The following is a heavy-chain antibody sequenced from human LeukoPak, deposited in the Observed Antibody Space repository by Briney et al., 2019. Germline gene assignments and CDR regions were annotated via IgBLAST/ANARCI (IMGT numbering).Heavy chain of an antibody. V-gene: IGHV3-23*01. Sequence: GGSLRLSCAASGFTFSSYAMSWVRQAPGKGLEWVSAISGSGGSTYYADSVKGRFTISRDNSKNTLYLQMNSLRAEDTAVYYCAKDLLGGSRKKSYYFDFWGQGTLVTVSS. D-gene: IGHD3-16*01. J-gene: IGHJ4*02. CDR1: GFTFSSYA. CDR2: ISGSGGST. CDR3: AKDLLGGSRKKSYYFDF.